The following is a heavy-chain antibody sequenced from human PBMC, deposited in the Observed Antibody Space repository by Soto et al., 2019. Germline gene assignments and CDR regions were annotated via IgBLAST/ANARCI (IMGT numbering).Heavy chain of an antibody. CDR2: ISSYGGST. D-gene: IGHD3-3*01. J-gene: IGHJ6*02. CDR1: GFTFSSYA. CDR3: ARSSRLITIFGVVTPPLYYYYGMDV. Sequence: PGGSLRLSCAASGFTFSSYAMHWVRQAPGKGLEYVSAISSYGGSTYYANSVKGRFTISRDNSKNTLYLQMNSLRAEDTAVYYCARSSRLITIFGVVTPPLYYYYGMDVWGQGTTVTVSS. V-gene: IGHV3-64*01.